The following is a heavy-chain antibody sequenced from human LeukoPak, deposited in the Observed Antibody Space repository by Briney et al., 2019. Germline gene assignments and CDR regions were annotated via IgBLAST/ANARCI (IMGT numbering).Heavy chain of an antibody. CDR1: GIKLSNYG. CDR2: IREAGGGT. J-gene: IGHJ4*02. D-gene: IGHD3-3*01. V-gene: IGHV3-23*01. Sequence: PGGSLRLSCVVSGIKLSNYGMSWVRQAPGKGLEWFSGIREAGGGTKYADSVKGRFTISRDNSKNTLYLQMNSLRAEDTAVYYCAKGGNYDFWSGYHLYYFDYWGQGTLVTVSS. CDR3: AKGGNYDFWSGYHLYYFDY.